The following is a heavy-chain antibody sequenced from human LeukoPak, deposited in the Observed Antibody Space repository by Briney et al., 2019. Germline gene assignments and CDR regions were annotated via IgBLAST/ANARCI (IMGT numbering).Heavy chain of an antibody. J-gene: IGHJ4*02. CDR2: ISNTGSYT. CDR3: ARSRGAGPGAYFDY. Sequence: PGGSLRLSCAVSGFSFPDEYMSWIRQAPGQGLEWVSYISNTGSYTNYADSVEGRFTISRDNTENSLYLQMNSLRAEDTAVYYCARSRGAGPGAYFDYWGQGTLVAVTS. D-gene: IGHD6-19*01. V-gene: IGHV3-11*03. CDR1: GFSFPDEY.